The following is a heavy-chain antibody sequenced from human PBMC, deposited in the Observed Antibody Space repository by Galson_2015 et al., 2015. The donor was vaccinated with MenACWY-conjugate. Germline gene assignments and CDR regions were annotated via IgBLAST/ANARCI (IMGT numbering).Heavy chain of an antibody. Sequence: SLRLSCAASGFTFSTYSMNWVRQAPGKGLEWVSYISSSSSTIYYADSVKGRFTISRDNAKNSLYLQMNTLRDEDTAVYYCARVPGYIYGYYDWWGQGTLVTVSS. CDR1: GFTFSTYS. CDR3: ARVPGYIYGYYDW. J-gene: IGHJ4*02. V-gene: IGHV3-48*02. CDR2: ISSSSSTI. D-gene: IGHD5-18*01.